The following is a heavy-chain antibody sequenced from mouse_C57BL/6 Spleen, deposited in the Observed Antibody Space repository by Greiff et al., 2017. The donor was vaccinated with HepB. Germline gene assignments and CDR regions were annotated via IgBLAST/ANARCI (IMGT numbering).Heavy chain of an antibody. J-gene: IGHJ2*01. D-gene: IGHD2-2*01. V-gene: IGHV1-64*01. Sequence: QVQLQQPGAELVKPGASVKLSCKASGYTFTSSWMHWVKQRPGQGLEWIGMIHPNSGSTNYNEKLKSKATLTVDKSASTAYMQLSSLTSEDSAVYYCAREGTMVTTDYWGQGTTLTVSS. CDR1: GYTFTSSW. CDR3: AREGTMVTTDY. CDR2: IHPNSGST.